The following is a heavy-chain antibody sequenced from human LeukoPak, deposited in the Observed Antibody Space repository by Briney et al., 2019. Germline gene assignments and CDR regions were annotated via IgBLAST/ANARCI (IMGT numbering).Heavy chain of an antibody. CDR3: ARHDWFDP. Sequence: GSLRLSCAASGFTFKTHAMSWVRQAPGKGLEWVSRIDDSGVIRSYADSVKGRFTISRDNSKMTLTLQMNSLRAEDTAVYYCARHDWFDPWGRGTLVTVSS. CDR2: IDDSGVIR. J-gene: IGHJ5*02. CDR1: GFTFKTHA. V-gene: IGHV3-23*01.